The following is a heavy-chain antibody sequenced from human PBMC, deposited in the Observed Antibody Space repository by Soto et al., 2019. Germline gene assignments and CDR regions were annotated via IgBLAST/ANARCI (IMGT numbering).Heavy chain of an antibody. CDR1: GGTFSSYA. J-gene: IGHJ2*01. V-gene: IGHV1-69*12. D-gene: IGHD4-17*01. CDR3: ASGTYGENGVAWYFDL. CDR2: IIPIFGTA. Sequence: QVQLVQSGAVVKKPGSSVKVSCKASGGTFSSYAISWVRQAPGQGLEWMGGIIPIFGTANYAQKFQGRVTITADESTSTAYMELSSLRSEDTAVYYCASGTYGENGVAWYFDLWGRGTLVTVSS.